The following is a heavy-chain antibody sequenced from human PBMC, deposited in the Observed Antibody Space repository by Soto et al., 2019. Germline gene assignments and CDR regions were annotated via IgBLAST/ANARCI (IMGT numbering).Heavy chain of an antibody. V-gene: IGHV1-46*01. CDR2: ISPSGGST. J-gene: IGHJ4*02. Sequence: GASVKVSCKASGYTFTSYYMHWVRQAPGQGLEWMGIISPSGGSTSYAQKFQGRVTMTRDTSTSTVYMELSSLRSEDTAVYYCARDRDYGSGSYYNSGSLYYFDYWGQGTLVTVSS. D-gene: IGHD3-10*01. CDR1: GYTFTSYY. CDR3: ARDRDYGSGSYYNSGSLYYFDY.